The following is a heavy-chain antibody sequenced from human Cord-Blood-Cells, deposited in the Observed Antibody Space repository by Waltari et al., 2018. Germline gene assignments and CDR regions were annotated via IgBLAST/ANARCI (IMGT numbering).Heavy chain of an antibody. CDR2: IIPILGIA. V-gene: IGHV1-69*09. Sequence: QVQLVQSGGEVKKPGSSVKVSRKASGGTFSSYAISWVRQAPGQVLEWMGRIIPILGIANYAHNFHGRARITADKSTSTAYMGLGSLRSEDTAVYDCARDFGPVESDTDMSKNSSCWYSAYWGQGTLVTVSS. CDR3: ARDFGPVESDTDMSKNSSCWYSAY. CDR1: GGTFSSYA. J-gene: IGHJ4*02. D-gene: IGHD6-13*01.